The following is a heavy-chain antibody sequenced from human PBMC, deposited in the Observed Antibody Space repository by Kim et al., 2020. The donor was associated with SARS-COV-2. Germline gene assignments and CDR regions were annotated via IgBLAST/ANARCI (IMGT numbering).Heavy chain of an antibody. J-gene: IGHJ6*03. V-gene: IGHV3-53*01. CDR2: IYIGGST. CDR3: ARGSRDPASYYYYYMDV. Sequence: GGSLRLSCAASGFTVSSNYMSWVRQAPGKGLYWVSFIYIGGSTYYADSVKCRFTISRDNSKNTLYLQMNSLRAEDTAVYYCARGSRDPASYYYYYMDVWGKGTTVTVSS. D-gene: IGHD3-10*01. CDR1: GFTVSSNY.